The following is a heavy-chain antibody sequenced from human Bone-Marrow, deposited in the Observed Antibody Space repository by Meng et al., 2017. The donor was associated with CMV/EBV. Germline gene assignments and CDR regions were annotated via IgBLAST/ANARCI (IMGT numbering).Heavy chain of an antibody. J-gene: IGHJ5*02. V-gene: IGHV1-8*01. CDR1: GYPFTSYD. CDR2: MNPNSGNA. CDR3: AREDYYDSSGFSPGRFDP. D-gene: IGHD3-22*01. Sequence: ASVEVSCNASGYPFTSYDINWVRQATGQGLEWMGWMNPNSGNAGYAQKFQGRVTMTRNTSISTAYMELTSLRSEDTAVYYCAREDYYDSSGFSPGRFDPWGQGTLVAVSS.